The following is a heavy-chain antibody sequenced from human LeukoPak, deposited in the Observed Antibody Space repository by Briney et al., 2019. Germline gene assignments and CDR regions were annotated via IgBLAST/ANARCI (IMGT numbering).Heavy chain of an antibody. CDR3: ARDRLRSGQRHYYGMDV. V-gene: IGHV1-18*01. Sequence: GASVKVSCKASGYTFTSYGISWVRQAPGQGLEWMGWISAYNGNTNYAQKLQGRVTMTTDTSTSTAYMELRSLRSDDTAVYYCARDRLRSGQRHYYGMDVWGQGTTVTVSS. D-gene: IGHD3-3*01. CDR2: ISAYNGNT. J-gene: IGHJ6*02. CDR1: GYTFTSYG.